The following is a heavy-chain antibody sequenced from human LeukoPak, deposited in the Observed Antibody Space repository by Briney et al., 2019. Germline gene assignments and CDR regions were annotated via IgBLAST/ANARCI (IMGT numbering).Heavy chain of an antibody. CDR1: GFTFSDYY. J-gene: IGHJ6*02. CDR2: ITSSGSTI. D-gene: IGHD5-24*01. CDR3: ARENGDGYNLYYYYGMDV. V-gene: IGHV3-11*01. Sequence: GGSLRLSCAASGFTFSDYYMRWVRQARGRGREWASCITSSGSTIYYADSVKGRFTISRDNAKNSLYLQMNSLRAEDTAVYYCARENGDGYNLYYYYGMDVWGQGTTVTVSS.